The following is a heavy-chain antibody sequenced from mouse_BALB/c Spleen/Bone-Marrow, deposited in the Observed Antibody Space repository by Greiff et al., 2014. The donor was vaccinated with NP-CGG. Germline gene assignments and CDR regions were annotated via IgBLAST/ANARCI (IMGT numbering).Heavy chain of an antibody. CDR2: IYPGSGNT. CDR1: GYAFTNYW. CDR3: ARPQFISGRYYAMDY. J-gene: IGHJ4*01. D-gene: IGHD1-2*01. V-gene: IGHV1-63*01. Sequence: VQRVESGAELVRPGTSVKISCKASGYAFTNYWLDWVKQSPGHGLEWIGDIYPGSGNTYFNEKFKGKATLTADKSSSTAYMQLSSLTSEDPAVYFCARPQFISGRYYAMDYWGQGTSVTVSS.